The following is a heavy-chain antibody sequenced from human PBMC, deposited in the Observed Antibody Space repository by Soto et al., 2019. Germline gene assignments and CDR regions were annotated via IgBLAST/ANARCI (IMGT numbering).Heavy chain of an antibody. J-gene: IGHJ5*02. CDR1: GFTVSSSH. CDR2: IYTDGNT. Sequence: SLRRSCAASGFTVSSSHMSWVRQAPGKGLEWVSVIYTDGNTFYADSVKGRFTMSRDNSKNRLWLQMNSLRTEDTAVYYCARGPGGESAGWLDPWGQGTLVTVSS. V-gene: IGHV3-66*01. CDR3: ARGPGGESAGWLDP. D-gene: IGHD3-16*01.